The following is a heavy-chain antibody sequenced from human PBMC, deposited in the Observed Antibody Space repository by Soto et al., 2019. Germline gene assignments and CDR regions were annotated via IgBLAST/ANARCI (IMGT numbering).Heavy chain of an antibody. CDR3: ARHNVYTLDV. CDR2: VFPGNSDT. D-gene: IGHD2-2*02. Sequence: RGPSLKISCEVPGDILSNYRIGSVRQMPGKGLEWMAIVFPGNSDTIYSPSFRGQVTISADKSISTAYLQWNSLQASDTAIYYCARHNVYTLDVWGQGTTVTVSS. V-gene: IGHV5-51*01. CDR1: GDILSNYR. J-gene: IGHJ6*02.